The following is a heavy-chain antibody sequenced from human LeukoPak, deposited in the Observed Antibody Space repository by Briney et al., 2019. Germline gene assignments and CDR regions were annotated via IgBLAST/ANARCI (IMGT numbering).Heavy chain of an antibody. Sequence: ASVKVSCKASGYTFTSYGISWVRQAPGQGLEWMGWISAYNGNTNYAQKLQGRVTMATDTSTSTAYMELRSLRSDDTAVYYCARVGPKWELLPLDYWGQGTLVTVSS. D-gene: IGHD1-26*01. J-gene: IGHJ4*02. CDR3: ARVGPKWELLPLDY. CDR1: GYTFTSYG. CDR2: ISAYNGNT. V-gene: IGHV1-18*01.